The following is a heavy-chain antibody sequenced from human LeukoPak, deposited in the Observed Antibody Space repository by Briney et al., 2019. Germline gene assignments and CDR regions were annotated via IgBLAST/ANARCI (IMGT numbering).Heavy chain of an antibody. CDR1: GGSISNYY. CDR3: ARHSPPVQYGYYYFDY. CDR2: IYYSGST. Sequence: PAETLSLTCTVSGGSISNYYWRWLRQPRGKALEWIGYIYYSGSTNYNPSLKSRVTISVDTSKNQFSLKLSSVTAADTAVYYCARHSPPVQYGYYYFDYWGQGTLVTVSS. D-gene: IGHD6-13*01. J-gene: IGHJ4*02. V-gene: IGHV4-59*08.